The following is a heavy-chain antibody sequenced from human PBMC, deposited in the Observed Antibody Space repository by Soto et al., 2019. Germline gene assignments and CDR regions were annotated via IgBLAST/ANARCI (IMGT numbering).Heavy chain of an antibody. D-gene: IGHD5-12*01. CDR3: ARHISSGYGSFDY. CDR1: GGSIGIYY. J-gene: IGHJ4*02. CDR2: IYYSGST. V-gene: IGHV4-59*08. Sequence: SETLSLTCTVSGGSIGIYYWSWIRQPPGKGLEWIGYIYYSGSTNYNPSLKSRVTISVDTSKNQFSLKLSSVTAADTAVYYCARHISSGYGSFDYWGQGSLVTVSS.